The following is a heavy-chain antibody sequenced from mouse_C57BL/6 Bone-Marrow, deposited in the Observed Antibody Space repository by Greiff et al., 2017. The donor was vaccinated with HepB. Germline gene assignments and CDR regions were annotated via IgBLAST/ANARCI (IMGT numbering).Heavy chain of an antibody. J-gene: IGHJ2*01. CDR3: LITTGGY. CDR2: IDPENGDT. CDR1: GFNIKDDY. Sequence: EVQLQQSGAELVRPGASVKLSCTASGFNIKDDYMHWVKQRPEQGLEWIGWIDPENGDTEYASKFQGKATITADTSSNTAYLQLSSLTSEDTAVYYCLITTGGYWGQGTTLTVSS. V-gene: IGHV14-4*01. D-gene: IGHD1-1*01.